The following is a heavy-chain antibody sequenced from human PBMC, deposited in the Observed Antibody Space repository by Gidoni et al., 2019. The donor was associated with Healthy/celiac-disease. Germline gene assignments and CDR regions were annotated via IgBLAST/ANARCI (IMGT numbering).Heavy chain of an antibody. V-gene: IGHV3-13*01. J-gene: IGHJ6*02. CDR1: GFTFRSSD. CDR3: VREGFSVVSGGGNYYGMDV. D-gene: IGHD2-2*01. CDR2: IGTSGDT. Sequence: EVQLVESGGDLVQPGGSLRLSCVASGFTFRSSDRHWVRQTTGQGLEWASGIGTSGDTYYADSVKGRFIISRENAKNSLYLQMNSLTDGDMAVYYCVREGFSVVSGGGNYYGMDVWGQGTTVTVSS.